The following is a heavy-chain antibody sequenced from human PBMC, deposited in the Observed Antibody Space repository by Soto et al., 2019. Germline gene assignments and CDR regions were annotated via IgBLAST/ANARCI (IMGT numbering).Heavy chain of an antibody. Sequence: PSETLSLTCNVSGGSISSGDYYWSWIRQPPGKGLEWIGYIYYSGSTYYNPSLKSRVTISVDTSKNQFSLKLSSVTAADTAVYYCARGGRYDILTGGGYYYYGMDVWGQGTTVTVSS. J-gene: IGHJ6*02. CDR2: IYYSGST. CDR3: ARGGRYDILTGGGYYYYGMDV. D-gene: IGHD3-9*01. V-gene: IGHV4-30-4*01. CDR1: GGSISSGDYY.